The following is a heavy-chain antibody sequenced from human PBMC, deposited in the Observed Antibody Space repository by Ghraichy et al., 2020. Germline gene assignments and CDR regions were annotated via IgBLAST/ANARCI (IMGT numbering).Heavy chain of an antibody. J-gene: IGHJ3*02. CDR1: GFTFYSYA. Sequence: LSLTCAASGFTFYSYAMSWVRQAPGKGLEWVSGISRSGTSTYYADSVKGRFTISRDNSKSTLNLQMNRLRAEDTAVYYCAKDRREGGATPSEFDMWGQGTMVTVSS. V-gene: IGHV3-23*01. CDR3: AKDRREGGATPSEFDM. CDR2: ISRSGTST. D-gene: IGHD1-26*01.